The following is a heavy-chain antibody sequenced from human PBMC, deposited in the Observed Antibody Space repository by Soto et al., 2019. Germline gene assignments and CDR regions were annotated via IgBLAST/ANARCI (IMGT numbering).Heavy chain of an antibody. CDR2: VYHTGRT. CDR1: GYSINSGHY. J-gene: IGHJ3*02. Sequence: SETLSLTCTASGYSINSGHYWAWIRQPPGKGLEWIGSVYHTGRTYSDPSLKSRVTISVDTSKNQFSLKMTSVTAADTAIYFCARGSHIAVVTAAFDIWGQGTMVTVSS. V-gene: IGHV4-38-2*02. CDR3: ARGSHIAVVTAAFDI. D-gene: IGHD2-21*02.